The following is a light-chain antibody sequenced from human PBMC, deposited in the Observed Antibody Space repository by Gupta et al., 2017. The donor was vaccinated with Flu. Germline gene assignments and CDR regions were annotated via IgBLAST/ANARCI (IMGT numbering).Light chain of an antibody. CDR1: QSSLHSNGYNY. CDR3: MQALQTPRT. J-gene: IGKJ5*01. V-gene: IGKV2-28*01. CDR2: LGS. Sequence: DIVMTQSPLSMPVTPGEPASIPCRASQSSLHSNGYNYLDWYLQKPGQSPQLLIYLGSNRASGIPDRFSGSGSGTDFTLKISRVEAEDVGVYYCMQALQTPRTFGQGTRVEIK.